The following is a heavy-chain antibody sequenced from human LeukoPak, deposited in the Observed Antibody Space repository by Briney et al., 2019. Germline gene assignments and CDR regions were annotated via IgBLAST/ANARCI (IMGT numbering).Heavy chain of an antibody. V-gene: IGHV3-23*01. D-gene: IGHD4-17*01. CDR3: TKHSTTVTTDYFDY. J-gene: IGHJ4*02. Sequence: GGSLRLSCAVSGFTFSSYAMRWVRQAPGKGLEWVSAISGSGGNTYYADSVKGRFTISRGNSENTLYLQMNSLRAEDTAVYYCTKHSTTVTTDYFDYWGQGTLVTVSS. CDR1: GFTFSSYA. CDR2: ISGSGGNT.